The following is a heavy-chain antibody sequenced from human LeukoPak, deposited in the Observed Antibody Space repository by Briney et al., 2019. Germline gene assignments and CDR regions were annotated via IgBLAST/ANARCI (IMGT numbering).Heavy chain of an antibody. Sequence: SETLSLTCTVSGYSISSGYYWSWIRQPPGKGLEWIGYIYYSGSTNYNPSLKSRVTISVDTSKNQFSLKLSSVTPADTAVYYCARGGYYGSGNDFRFDPWGQGTLVTVSS. V-gene: IGHV4-61*01. CDR3: ARGGYYGSGNDFRFDP. CDR2: IYYSGST. D-gene: IGHD3-10*01. CDR1: GYSISSGYY. J-gene: IGHJ5*02.